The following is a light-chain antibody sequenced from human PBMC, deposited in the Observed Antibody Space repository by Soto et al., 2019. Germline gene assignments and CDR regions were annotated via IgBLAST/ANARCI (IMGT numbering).Light chain of an antibody. Sequence: QSVLTQPPSASGSPGQSITISCTGTSSDVGGYNYVSWYQQHPGKAPKLIIYQVSHRPPGVPDRFSGSKSGNTASLTVSGLQAEDDADHYCGSYAGSNNYVFGTGTKVT. CDR2: QVS. V-gene: IGLV2-8*01. CDR3: GSYAGSNNYV. CDR1: SSDVGGYNY. J-gene: IGLJ1*01.